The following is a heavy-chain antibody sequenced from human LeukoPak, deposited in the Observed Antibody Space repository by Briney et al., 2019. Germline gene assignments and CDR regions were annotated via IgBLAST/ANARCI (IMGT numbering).Heavy chain of an antibody. J-gene: IGHJ5*02. CDR1: GFTFSDYY. V-gene: IGHV3-20*04. Sequence: PGGSLRLSCTVSGFTFSDYYMSWVRQAPGKGLEWISGVNWNGGSTGYADSVKGRFTISRDNAKNSLYLQMNSLRAEDTALYYCVRDRCSSTSCHDSPNWFDPWGQGTLVTVSS. CDR3: VRDRCSSTSCHDSPNWFDP. CDR2: VNWNGGST. D-gene: IGHD2-2*01.